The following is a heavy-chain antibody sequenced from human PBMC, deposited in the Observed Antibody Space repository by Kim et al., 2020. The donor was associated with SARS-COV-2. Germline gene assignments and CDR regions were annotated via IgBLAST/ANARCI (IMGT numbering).Heavy chain of an antibody. CDR2: IIPIFGTA. Sequence: SVKVSCKASGGTFSSYAISWVRQAPGQGLEWMGGIIPIFGTANYAQKFQGRVTITADESTSTAYMELSSLRSEDTAIYYCARVRRDGYRGDFDYWGQGTLVTVSS. V-gene: IGHV1-69*13. D-gene: IGHD5-12*01. J-gene: IGHJ4*02. CDR3: ARVRRDGYRGDFDY. CDR1: GGTFSSYA.